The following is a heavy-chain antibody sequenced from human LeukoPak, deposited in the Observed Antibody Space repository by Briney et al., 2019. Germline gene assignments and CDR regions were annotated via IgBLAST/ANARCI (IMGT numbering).Heavy chain of an antibody. D-gene: IGHD4-23*01. Sequence: SETLSLTCTVSGGSISSYYWSWLRQPPGKGLEWIGYIYYSGSTNYNPSLKSRVTISVDTSKNQFSLKLSSVTDADTAVYYCARARPGYGGNYYFDYWGQGTLVSVSS. J-gene: IGHJ4*02. CDR3: ARARPGYGGNYYFDY. V-gene: IGHV4-59*12. CDR1: GGSISSYY. CDR2: IYYSGST.